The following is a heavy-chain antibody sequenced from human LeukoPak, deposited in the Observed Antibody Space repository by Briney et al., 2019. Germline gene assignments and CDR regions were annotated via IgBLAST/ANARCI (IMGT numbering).Heavy chain of an antibody. CDR3: ARVSGSPPYYYYMDV. CDR1: GGSFSGYY. D-gene: IGHD6-19*01. J-gene: IGHJ6*03. Sequence: SETLSLTCAVYGGSFSGYYWSWIRQPPGKGLEWIGEINHSGSTNYNPSLKSRVTISVDTSKNQFSLKLSSVTAADTAVHYCARVSGSPPYYYYMDVWGKGTTVTVSS. CDR2: INHSGST. V-gene: IGHV4-34*01.